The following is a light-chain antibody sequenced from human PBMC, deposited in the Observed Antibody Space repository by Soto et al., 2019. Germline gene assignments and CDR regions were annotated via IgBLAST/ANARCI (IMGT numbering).Light chain of an antibody. J-gene: IGLJ3*02. V-gene: IGLV8-61*01. CDR1: SGSVSTNNY. CDR2: STY. Sequence: QTVVTQEPSFSVSPGATVTLTCGFSSGSVSTNNYPSWYQQTPGQAPRTLIYSTYTRSSGVPDRFSASILGNKAALTITGAQADDESDYYCVLYMGSGIWVFGGGTKVTVL. CDR3: VLYMGSGIWV.